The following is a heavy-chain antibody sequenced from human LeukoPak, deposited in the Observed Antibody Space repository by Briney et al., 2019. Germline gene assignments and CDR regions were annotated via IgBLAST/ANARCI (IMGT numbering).Heavy chain of an antibody. CDR3: ARLIRRYFDY. Sequence: SETLSLSCTVSGGSVSRGSYFWSWIRQPAGKGLEWIGRIYTSGSTSYNPSLTSRVTISLDTSKNQFSLKLSSVTAADTAVYYCARLIRRYFDYWGQGTLVTVSS. J-gene: IGHJ4*02. CDR1: GGSVSRGSYF. V-gene: IGHV4-61*10. CDR2: IYTSGST. D-gene: IGHD3-10*01.